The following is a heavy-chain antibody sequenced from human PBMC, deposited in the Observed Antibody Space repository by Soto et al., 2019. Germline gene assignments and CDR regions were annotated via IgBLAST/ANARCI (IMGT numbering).Heavy chain of an antibody. V-gene: IGHV1-18*01. J-gene: IGHJ4*02. CDR3: ARDTGPDIAVTVPGY. D-gene: IGHD6-19*01. Sequence: QVQLVQSGAEVKKPGASVKVSCKASGYNFTSYGINWVRQAPGQGLEWMGWISAYKGNTNYAQKLQGRVTMTTDTSTNTAYMERRSLRSDGTAVYYCARDTGPDIAVTVPGYWGQGTLVTVSS. CDR1: GYNFTSYG. CDR2: ISAYKGNT.